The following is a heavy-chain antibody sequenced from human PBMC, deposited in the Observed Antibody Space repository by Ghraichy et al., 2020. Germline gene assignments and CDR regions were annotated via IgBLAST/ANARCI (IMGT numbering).Heavy chain of an antibody. CDR3: AGGAGDRGAFDI. CDR2: INHSGST. J-gene: IGHJ3*02. Sequence: SETLSLTCAVYGGSFSGYYWSWIRQPPGKGLEWIGEINHSGSTNYNPSLKSRVTISVDTSKNQFSLKLSPWTAAETAVYYCAGGAGDRGAFDIWGQGTMVTVSS. CDR1: GGSFSGYY. D-gene: IGHD3-16*01. V-gene: IGHV4-34*01.